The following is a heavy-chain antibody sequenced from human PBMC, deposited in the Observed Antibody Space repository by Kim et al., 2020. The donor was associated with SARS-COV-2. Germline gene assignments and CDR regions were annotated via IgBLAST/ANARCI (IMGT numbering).Heavy chain of an antibody. CDR3: ARSIVVVPAAFENYGMDV. D-gene: IGHD2-2*01. J-gene: IGHJ6*02. Sequence: KSRVTMSVDTSKNQFSLKLSSVTAADTAVYYCARSIVVVPAAFENYGMDVWGQGTTVTVSS. V-gene: IGHV4-4*06.